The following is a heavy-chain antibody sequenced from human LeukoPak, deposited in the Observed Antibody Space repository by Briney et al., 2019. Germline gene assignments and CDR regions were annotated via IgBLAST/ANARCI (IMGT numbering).Heavy chain of an antibody. CDR1: GFTVSSNS. CDR3: ARRAGAYSHPYDY. Sequence: GGSLRLSCTVSGFTVSSNSMSWVRQAPGKGLEWVSFIYSDNTHYSDPVKGRFTISRDNSKNTLYLQMNGLRAEDTAVYYCARRAGAYSHPYDYWGQGTLVTVSS. V-gene: IGHV3-53*01. D-gene: IGHD4/OR15-4a*01. CDR2: IYSDNT. J-gene: IGHJ4*02.